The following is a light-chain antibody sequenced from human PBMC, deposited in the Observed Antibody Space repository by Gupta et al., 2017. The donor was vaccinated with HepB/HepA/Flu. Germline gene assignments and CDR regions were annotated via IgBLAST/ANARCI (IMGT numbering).Light chain of an antibody. Sequence: QSDLTQPASASGSPGQSITISCTGTSSDVGGYTYVSWYQENPGQAPKLLIYDVSNRPSGISDRFSGSKSGNTASLTISGLQAEDEADYYCCSYSTSSTPSVFGTGTKVTVL. CDR2: DVS. J-gene: IGLJ1*01. V-gene: IGLV2-14*03. CDR3: CSYSTSSTPSV. CDR1: SSDVGGYTY.